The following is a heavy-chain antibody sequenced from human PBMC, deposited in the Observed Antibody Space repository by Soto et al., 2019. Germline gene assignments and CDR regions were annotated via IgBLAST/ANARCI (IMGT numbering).Heavy chain of an antibody. CDR1: GSTFHSFS. CDR3: ATELEFRRYFDY. Sequence: PGGSLRLSCVASGSTFHSFSMNWVRQTPDKGLEWVAVISYDGSRQYYGDSVKGRFTISRDNSKNTLYLQMNSLRPEDTAVDYCATELEFRRYFDYWGQGTLVTVSS. CDR2: ISYDGSRQ. D-gene: IGHD1-1*01. V-gene: IGHV3-30*04. J-gene: IGHJ4*02.